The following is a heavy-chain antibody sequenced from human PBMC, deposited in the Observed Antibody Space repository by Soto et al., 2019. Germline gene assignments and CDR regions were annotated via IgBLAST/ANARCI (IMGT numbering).Heavy chain of an antibody. CDR2: IWFFASGGNE. CDR3: GRDPYSGARYQLKL. CDR1: GFTFSNYG. Sequence: PRLSCATSGFTFSNYGIHWVRQAPGKGLEWVAVIWFFASGGNEYYADSVKGRFAISRDDSKQTAYLLMKSLRAEDTAVYYCGRDPYSGARYQLKLWAQGTQVTASS. J-gene: IGHJ4*02. D-gene: IGHD1-26*01. V-gene: IGHV3-33*01.